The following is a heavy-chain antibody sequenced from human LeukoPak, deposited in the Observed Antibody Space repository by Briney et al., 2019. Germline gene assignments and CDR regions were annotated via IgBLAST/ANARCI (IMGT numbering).Heavy chain of an antibody. CDR1: GFTVSSNY. J-gene: IGHJ4*02. D-gene: IGHD2-8*02. CDR2: IYAGGGT. CDR3: ASGRSYWYHLDY. V-gene: IGHV3-53*04. Sequence: GGSLRLSCAASGFTVSSNYMSWVRQAPGKGLEWVSVIYAGGGTYYADSVQGRFSISRHFSKNTVDLQMNSLRLEDTAVYYCASGRSYWYHLDYWGQGTLVTVSS.